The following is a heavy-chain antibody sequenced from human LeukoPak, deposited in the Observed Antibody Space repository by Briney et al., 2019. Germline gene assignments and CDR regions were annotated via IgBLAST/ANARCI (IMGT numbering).Heavy chain of an antibody. Sequence: GGSLRLSCSASGFTFSSYAMHWVRQAPGKGLEYVSAISSNGGSTYYADSVKGRFTVSRDNSKNTLYLQMSSLRAEDTAVYYCVKRYSGYEGNYFDYWGQGTLVTVSS. D-gene: IGHD5-12*01. CDR1: GFTFSSYA. V-gene: IGHV3-64D*06. J-gene: IGHJ4*02. CDR2: ISSNGGST. CDR3: VKRYSGYEGNYFDY.